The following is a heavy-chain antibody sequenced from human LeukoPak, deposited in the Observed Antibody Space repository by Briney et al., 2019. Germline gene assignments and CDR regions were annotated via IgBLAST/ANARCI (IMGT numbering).Heavy chain of an antibody. CDR1: GFTFSNAW. CDR2: IYSGGST. J-gene: IGHJ4*02. CDR3: ARDQGGGLFDY. D-gene: IGHD3-16*01. V-gene: IGHV3-53*01. Sequence: GGSLRLSCAASGFTFSNAWMSWVRQAPGKGLEWVSVIYSGGSTYYADSVKGRFTISRDNSKNTLYLQMNSLRAEDTAVYYCARDQGGGLFDYWGQGTLVTVSS.